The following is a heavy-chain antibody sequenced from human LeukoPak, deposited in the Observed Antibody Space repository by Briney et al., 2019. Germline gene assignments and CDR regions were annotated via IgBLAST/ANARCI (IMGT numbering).Heavy chain of an antibody. CDR1: GFTFSSYG. J-gene: IGHJ4*02. Sequence: GGSLRLSCAASGFTFSSYGMHWVRQAPGKGLEWVAVIWYDGSNKYYADSVKGRFTISRDDSKNTLYLQMNSLRAEDTAVYYCAKDSKQWALDYWGQGMLVTVSS. CDR3: AKDSKQWALDY. D-gene: IGHD6-19*01. CDR2: IWYDGSNK. V-gene: IGHV3-30*02.